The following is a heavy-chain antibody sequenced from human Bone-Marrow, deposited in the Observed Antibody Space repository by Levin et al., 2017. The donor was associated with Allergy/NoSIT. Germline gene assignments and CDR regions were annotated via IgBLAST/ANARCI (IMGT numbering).Heavy chain of an antibody. D-gene: IGHD1-20*01. Sequence: ASVKVSCKASGYSFTNFDVNWMRQVPGQGLEWLGWINPNSGNTGYAQRFQGRITMTTNTSMSTVFMELRGLTSEDTAVYYCARNGNWNDGDFWGQGTLVTVSS. V-gene: IGHV1-8*01. CDR3: ARNGNWNDGDF. J-gene: IGHJ4*02. CDR2: INPNSGNT. CDR1: GYSFTNFD.